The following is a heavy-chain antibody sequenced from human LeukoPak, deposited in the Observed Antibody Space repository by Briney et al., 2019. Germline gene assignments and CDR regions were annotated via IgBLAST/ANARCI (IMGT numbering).Heavy chain of an antibody. CDR2: INPYSGGT. D-gene: IGHD4-17*01. J-gene: IGHJ4*02. Sequence: ASVNVSCKASGYTFIRYYMHWVRQAPGQGREGMGWINPYSGGTNYAQKFQGRVTMTRDTSITTAYMELSRLRSDDTAVYYCARVGVATTAVIPDYFDHWGQGTLVTVSS. CDR3: ARVGVATTAVIPDYFDH. V-gene: IGHV1-2*02. CDR1: GYTFIRYY.